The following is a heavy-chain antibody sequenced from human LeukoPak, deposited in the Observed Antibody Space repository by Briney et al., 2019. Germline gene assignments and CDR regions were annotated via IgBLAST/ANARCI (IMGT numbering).Heavy chain of an antibody. J-gene: IGHJ4*02. D-gene: IGHD5-12*01. CDR1: AYTFTGYY. Sequence: ASVKVSCKASAYTFTGYYMHWVRQAPGQGLEWMGWINPSSGGTNYAQKFQGRVTMTRDTSISTAYMELSRLRSDGTAVYYCARDQVDIVATSYSLDYWGQGTLVTVSS. V-gene: IGHV1-2*02. CDR3: ARDQVDIVATSYSLDY. CDR2: INPSSGGT.